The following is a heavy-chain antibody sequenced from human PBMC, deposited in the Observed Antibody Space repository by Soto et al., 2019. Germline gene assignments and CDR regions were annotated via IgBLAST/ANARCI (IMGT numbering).Heavy chain of an antibody. V-gene: IGHV3-30*03. CDR1: GFTFSSYG. CDR2: ISYDGSNK. D-gene: IGHD2-8*01. J-gene: IGHJ4*02. CDR3: APPLIDPLGVGY. Sequence: GGFLRLSCAASGFTFSSYGMHWVRQAPGKGLEWVAVISYDGSNKYYADSVKGRFTISRDNSKNTLYLQMNSLRAEDTAVYYCAPPLIDPLGVGYWGQGTLVTSPQ.